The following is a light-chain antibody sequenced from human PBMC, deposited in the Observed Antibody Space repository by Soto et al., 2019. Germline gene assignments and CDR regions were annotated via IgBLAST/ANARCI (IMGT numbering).Light chain of an antibody. CDR2: GDS. CDR3: QKYNSYSKT. J-gene: IGKJ1*01. Sequence: EIVLTQSPATLSLSPGERATLSCRASQSVRSNYLAWYQQKPGQAPRLLIYGDSIRATGIPDRFSGSGSGTELNLTISRLQPDDFATYYCQKYNSYSKTFGQGTKVDIK. CDR1: QSVRSNY. V-gene: IGKV3-20*01.